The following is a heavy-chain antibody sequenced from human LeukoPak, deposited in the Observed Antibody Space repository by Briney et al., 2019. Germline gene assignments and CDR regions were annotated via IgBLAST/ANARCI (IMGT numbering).Heavy chain of an antibody. CDR3: AKVKTDILIPDS. V-gene: IGHV3-23*01. Sequence: GGSLRLSCEASGFTFSSYTMTWVRQAPGKGLEWVSDISASGGSTHYADSVKGRFTISRDNSKNALYLQMNSLTSADTAVYYCAKVKTDILIPDSWGQGTLVTVSS. J-gene: IGHJ4*02. CDR1: GFTFSSYT. D-gene: IGHD2-21*02. CDR2: ISASGGST.